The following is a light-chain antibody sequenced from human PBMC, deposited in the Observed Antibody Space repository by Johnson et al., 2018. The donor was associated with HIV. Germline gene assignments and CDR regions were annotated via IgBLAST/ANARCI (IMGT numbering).Light chain of an antibody. J-gene: IGLJ1*01. CDR1: SSNIGNNY. V-gene: IGLV1-51*01. Sequence: HSVLTQPPSVSAAPGQKVTNSCSGSSSNIGNNYVSWYQQLPGTVPKLLIYDNNKRPSGIPARFSGSKSGTSATLGITGLQTGDEADYYCGTWDSGLGAVYVFGPGTKVTVL. CDR3: GTWDSGLGAVYV. CDR2: DNN.